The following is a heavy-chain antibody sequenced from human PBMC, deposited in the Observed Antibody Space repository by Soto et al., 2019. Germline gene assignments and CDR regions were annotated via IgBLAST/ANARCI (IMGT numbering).Heavy chain of an antibody. D-gene: IGHD4-4*01. CDR1: GVSVSSYY. Sequence: TSETLSLTCTLSGVSVSSYYWSWIRQSPGKGLEWIGYVYYSGSTKYRPSLKSRVTISVDTSKNQFSLKVSSATAADTAVYYCARHSNRNYGLYYFDYWGLGALVTVSS. CDR2: VYYSGST. V-gene: IGHV4-59*08. J-gene: IGHJ4*02. CDR3: ARHSNRNYGLYYFDY.